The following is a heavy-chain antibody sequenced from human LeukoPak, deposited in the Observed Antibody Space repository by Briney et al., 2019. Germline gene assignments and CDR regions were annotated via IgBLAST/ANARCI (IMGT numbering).Heavy chain of an antibody. D-gene: IGHD2-2*01. CDR2: IRFDGSDK. J-gene: IGHJ6*03. Sequence: PGGSLRLSCAASGFTFSSYSMHWVRQAPGKGLEWVAFIRFDGSDKIYADSVKGRFTISKGNSKNTLYLQMNSLRPEDTAVYSCAKVGCSSSDCYYHYYMDVWGKGTTATVSS. V-gene: IGHV3-30*02. CDR3: AKVGCSSSDCYYHYYMDV. CDR1: GFTFSSYS.